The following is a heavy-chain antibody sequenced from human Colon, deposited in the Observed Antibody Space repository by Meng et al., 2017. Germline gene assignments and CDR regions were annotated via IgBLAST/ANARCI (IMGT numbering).Heavy chain of an antibody. Sequence: SETLSPTCAVSGYSITGSYNWGWIRQSPGKGLEWIGSIYQSGSTYHNPSLTSRVTMSVDTSKNQFSLKLSSVTAADTAVYYCARERSSWRIIDYWGQGTLVTFSS. CDR3: ARERSSWRIIDY. J-gene: IGHJ4*02. D-gene: IGHD6-13*01. CDR2: IYQSGST. CDR1: GYSITGSYN. V-gene: IGHV4-38-2*02.